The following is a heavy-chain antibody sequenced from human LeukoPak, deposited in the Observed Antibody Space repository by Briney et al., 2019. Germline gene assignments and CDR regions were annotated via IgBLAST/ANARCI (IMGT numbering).Heavy chain of an antibody. J-gene: IGHJ4*02. CDR1: GGSFSGYY. CDR3: ARRYYYGSVS. V-gene: IGHV4-34*01. Sequence: SETLSLTCAVYGGSFSGYYWSWIRQPPGKGLEWIGEINHSGSTNYNPSLKSRVTISADTSKNQFSLKLSSVTAADTAVYYCARRYYYGSVSWGRGTLVTVSS. D-gene: IGHD3-10*01. CDR2: INHSGST.